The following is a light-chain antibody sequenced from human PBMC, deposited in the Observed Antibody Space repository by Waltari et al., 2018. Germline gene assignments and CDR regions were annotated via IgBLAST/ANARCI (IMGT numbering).Light chain of an antibody. CDR3: QEYYTIPPWA. J-gene: IGKJ1*01. Sequence: DIVMTQSPDSLAMSLGERATINCRSSRSILSSANNKNSLGWYQKKPGQPPKLLFYWASTRQSGVPDRFSASGSGTDFSLTISSLQAEDVAVYYCQEYYTIPPWAFGQGTKVEIK. CDR2: WAS. V-gene: IGKV4-1*01. CDR1: RSILSSANNKNS.